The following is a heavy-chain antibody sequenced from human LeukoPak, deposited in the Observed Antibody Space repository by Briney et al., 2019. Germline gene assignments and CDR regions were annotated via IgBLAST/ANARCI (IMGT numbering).Heavy chain of an antibody. D-gene: IGHD3-22*01. CDR3: ARGTYYDTTGYYGG. CDR1: GFTFSSYW. CDR2: INSDGSST. Sequence: GGSLRLSCAASGFTFSSYWMHWVRQAPGKGLVWVSRINSDGSSTSYADSVKGRFTISRDNAKNTLYLQMNSLRGEDTAVYYCARGTYYDTTGYYGGWGQGTLVTVSS. J-gene: IGHJ4*02. V-gene: IGHV3-74*01.